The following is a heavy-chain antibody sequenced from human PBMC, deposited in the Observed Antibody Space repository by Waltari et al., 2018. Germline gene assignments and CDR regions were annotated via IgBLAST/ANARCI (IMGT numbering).Heavy chain of an antibody. CDR1: GGSISSSSYY. CDR2: IYYSGCT. Sequence: QLQLQESGPGLVKPSETLSLTCTVSGGSISSSSYYWGWIRQPPGKGLEWIGSIYYSGCTYYNPSLKSRVTISVDTSKNQFSLKLSSVTAADTAVYYCARLGAEAHFDIWGQGTMVTVSS. D-gene: IGHD1-26*01. J-gene: IGHJ3*02. CDR3: ARLGAEAHFDI. V-gene: IGHV4-39*01.